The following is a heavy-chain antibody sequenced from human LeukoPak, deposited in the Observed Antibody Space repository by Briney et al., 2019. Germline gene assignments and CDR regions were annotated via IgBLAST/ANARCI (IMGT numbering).Heavy chain of an antibody. CDR3: ARASADSGSYYGLFDY. CDR1: GITFGSYW. Sequence: GGSLRLSCAASGITFGSYWMTWVRQAPGKGLEWVSVIQAGGTIYYADSVKGRFTISRDNSKNTVYLQMNSLRPEDTAVYYCARASADSGSYYGLFDYWGQGTLVTVSS. D-gene: IGHD3-10*01. CDR2: IQAGGTI. J-gene: IGHJ4*02. V-gene: IGHV3-53*01.